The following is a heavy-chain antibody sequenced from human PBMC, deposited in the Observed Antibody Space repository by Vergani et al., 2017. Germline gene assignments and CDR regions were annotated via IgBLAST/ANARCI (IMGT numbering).Heavy chain of an antibody. CDR3: ARSPINTITMVRGVIPGLSGSYMDV. D-gene: IGHD3-10*01. CDR2: INHSGST. Sequence: QVQLQQWGAGLLKPSETLSLTCAVYRGSFSGYYWSWIRQPPGKGLEWIGEINHSGSTNYNPSLKSRVTISVDTSKNQFSLKLSSVTAADTAVYYCARSPINTITMVRGVIPGLSGSYMDVWGKG. V-gene: IGHV4-34*01. J-gene: IGHJ6*03. CDR1: RGSFSGYY.